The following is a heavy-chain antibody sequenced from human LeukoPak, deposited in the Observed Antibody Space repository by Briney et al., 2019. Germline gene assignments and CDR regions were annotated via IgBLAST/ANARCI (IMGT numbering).Heavy chain of an antibody. V-gene: IGHV3-53*01. CDR2: ISGSGGST. CDR1: GFTVSSNY. CDR3: ARETSDLDI. J-gene: IGHJ3*02. Sequence: GGSLRLSCAASGFTVSSNYMNWVRQAPGKGLEWVSVISGSGGSTYYADSVKGRFTMSRDNSKNTLYLQMNSLRAEDTAVYYCARETSDLDIWGRGTMVTVSP.